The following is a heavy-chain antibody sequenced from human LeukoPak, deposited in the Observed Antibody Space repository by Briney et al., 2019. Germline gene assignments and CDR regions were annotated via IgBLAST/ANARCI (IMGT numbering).Heavy chain of an antibody. CDR3: AKDYPLYSNYPNFDY. Sequence: GGSLRLSCAASGFTFSDYYMSWIRQAPGKGLEWVSYISSSGSTIYYADSVKGRFTISRDNAKNSLYLQMNSLRAEDTAVYYCAKDYPLYSNYPNFDYWGQGTLVTVSS. CDR2: ISSSGSTI. V-gene: IGHV3-11*01. D-gene: IGHD4-11*01. J-gene: IGHJ4*02. CDR1: GFTFSDYY.